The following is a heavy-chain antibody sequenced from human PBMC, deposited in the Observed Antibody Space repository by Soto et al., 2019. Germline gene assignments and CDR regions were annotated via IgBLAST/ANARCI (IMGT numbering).Heavy chain of an antibody. CDR2: ISAYNGYT. CDR1: GYTFTSYG. CDR3: ARDVLLWFGEPTDAFDI. D-gene: IGHD3-10*01. Sequence: QVQLVQSGAEVKKPGASVKVSCKASGYTFTSYGISWVRQAPGQGLEWMGWISAYNGYTNYAQKLHRRVTMTTDTSTSTAYMELRSLRSDDTAVYYCARDVLLWFGEPTDAFDIWGQGTMVTVSS. V-gene: IGHV1-18*01. J-gene: IGHJ3*02.